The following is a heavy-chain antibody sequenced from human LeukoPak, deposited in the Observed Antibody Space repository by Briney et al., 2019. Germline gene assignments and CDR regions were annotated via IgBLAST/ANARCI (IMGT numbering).Heavy chain of an antibody. J-gene: IGHJ4*02. Sequence: SETLSLTCTVSGGSISSYYWSWIRQPPGKGLEWIGYIYYSGSTNYNPSLKSRVTISVDTSKNQFSLKLSSVTAADTAVYYCARASAYGDYDYWGQGTLVTVYS. D-gene: IGHD4-17*01. V-gene: IGHV4-59*01. CDR2: IYYSGST. CDR1: GGSISSYY. CDR3: ARASAYGDYDY.